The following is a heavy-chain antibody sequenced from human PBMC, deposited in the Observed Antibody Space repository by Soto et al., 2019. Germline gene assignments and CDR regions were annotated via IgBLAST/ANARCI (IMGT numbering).Heavy chain of an antibody. J-gene: IGHJ6*02. CDR3: ARVGAGDYYYYYYYGMDV. Sequence: PGGSLRLSCAASGFTFSSYWMHWVRQAPGKGLVWVSRINSDGSSTSYADSVKGRFTISRDNAKNTLYLQMNSLRAEDTAVYYCARVGAGDYYYYYYYGMDVWGQGTTVTVSS. CDR1: GFTFSSYW. D-gene: IGHD3-16*01. V-gene: IGHV3-74*01. CDR2: INSDGSST.